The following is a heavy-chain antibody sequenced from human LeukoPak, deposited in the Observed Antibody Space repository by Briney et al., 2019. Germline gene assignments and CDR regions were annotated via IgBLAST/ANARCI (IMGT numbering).Heavy chain of an antibody. CDR1: GGTFSSYA. Sequence: ASVKVSCKASGGTFSSYAISWVRQAPGQGLEWMGWISAFNGNTNYAQKLQGRVTMTTDTSTSTAYMELRGLRSDDTAVYYCARAGAAVTTHFDYWGQGTLVTVSS. CDR2: ISAFNGNT. CDR3: ARAGAAVTTHFDY. V-gene: IGHV1-18*01. D-gene: IGHD4-17*01. J-gene: IGHJ4*02.